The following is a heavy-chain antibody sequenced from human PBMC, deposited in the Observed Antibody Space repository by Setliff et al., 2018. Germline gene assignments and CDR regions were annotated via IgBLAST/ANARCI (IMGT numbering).Heavy chain of an antibody. Sequence: GGSLRLSCAASGFTFSSYAMSWVRQAPGKGLEWVSAISGSGGSTYCADSVKGRFTISRDNSKNTLYLQMNGLRAEDTAVYYCAKDFRDLGYSDYWGQGTLVTVSS. CDR2: ISGSGGST. V-gene: IGHV3-23*01. CDR1: GFTFSSYA. J-gene: IGHJ4*02. CDR3: AKDFRDLGYSDY.